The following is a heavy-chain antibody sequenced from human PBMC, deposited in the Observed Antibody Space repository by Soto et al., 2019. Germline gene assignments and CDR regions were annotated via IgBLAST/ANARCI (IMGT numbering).Heavy chain of an antibody. CDR3: VKDRDSNSWPSRDV. D-gene: IGHD3-22*01. V-gene: IGHV1-18*04. Sequence: ASVKVSCKAPGDTFTSYYLNWVRQAPGQGLEWMGWISPKSGSIKYAQKFQGRVIMTTDTSTSTAYMELRSLRSDDTAVYYCVKDRDSNSWPSRDVWGPGTTVTVSS. CDR1: GDTFTSYY. CDR2: ISPKSGSI. J-gene: IGHJ6*02.